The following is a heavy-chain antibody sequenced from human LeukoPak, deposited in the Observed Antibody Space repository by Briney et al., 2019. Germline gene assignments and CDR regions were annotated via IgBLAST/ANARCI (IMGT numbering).Heavy chain of an antibody. D-gene: IGHD3-3*01. Sequence: ASVKVSCKASGSTFTGYYMHWVRQASGQGLEWMGWISPNSGGTNYAQKFQGRVTMTRDTSISTAYMELSRLRSDNTAVYYCARDWEWAVEFNNWFDPWGQGTLVTVSS. CDR2: ISPNSGGT. CDR1: GSTFTGYY. V-gene: IGHV1-2*02. CDR3: ARDWEWAVEFNNWFDP. J-gene: IGHJ5*02.